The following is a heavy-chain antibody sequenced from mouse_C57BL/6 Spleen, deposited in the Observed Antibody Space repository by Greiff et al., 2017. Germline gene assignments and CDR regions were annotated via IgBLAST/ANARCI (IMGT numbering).Heavy chain of an antibody. V-gene: IGHV1-69*02. Sequence: QVQLQQPVAELVRPGASVKLSCKASGYTFTSYWMHWVKQRPGQGLEWIGKIDPANGYTKYTPKFKGKATLTADKSSNTAYMQLSSLTSEDAAICVCASWFVMYLEYWGKGTTVTVSS. CDR3: ASWFVMYLEY. CDR2: IDPANGYT. J-gene: IGHJ1*03. D-gene: IGHD2-2*01. CDR1: GYTFTSYW.